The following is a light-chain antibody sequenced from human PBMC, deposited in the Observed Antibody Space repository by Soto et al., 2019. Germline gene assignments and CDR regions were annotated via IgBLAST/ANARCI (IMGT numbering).Light chain of an antibody. J-gene: IGKJ1*01. Sequence: EIVLTQSPGTLSLSPGERATLSCRASPSVSSSYLAWYQQKPGQAPRLLIYGASSRATGIPDRFSGSGSETDFPLTISRLEPEDFAVYYCQQYGSSSWTFGQGTKLEIK. CDR2: GAS. CDR1: PSVSSSY. V-gene: IGKV3-20*01. CDR3: QQYGSSSWT.